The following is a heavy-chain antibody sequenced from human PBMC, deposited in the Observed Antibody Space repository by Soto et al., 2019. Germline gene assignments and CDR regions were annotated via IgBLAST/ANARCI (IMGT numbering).Heavy chain of an antibody. D-gene: IGHD1-26*01. CDR3: AKDMPLGGILGAEPLDY. V-gene: IGHV3-23*01. CDR1: GFTFNNYA. Sequence: DVQLLESGGGLVQPGGSLRLSCAASGFTFNNYAMTWIRQAPGKGLEWVATVSDSGETSLSADSVKGRFTISRDNYRKPLYLPMTRVRPEDTATYYCAKDMPLGGILGAEPLDYWGQGTLFTVSS. J-gene: IGHJ4*02. CDR2: VSDSGETS.